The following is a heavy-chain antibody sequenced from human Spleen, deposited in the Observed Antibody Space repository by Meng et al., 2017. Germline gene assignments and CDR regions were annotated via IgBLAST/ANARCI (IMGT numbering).Heavy chain of an antibody. CDR1: GGSFSDYY. CDR2: INHSGRT. CDR3: ARGPTTMAHDFDY. Sequence: VQLQQWAAGFFEPSETLSLTCVVCGGSFSDYYWSWIRQPPRKGLEWIGEINHSGRTNYNPSLESRATISVDTSQNNLSLKLSSVTAADSAVYYCARGPTTMAHDFDYWGQGTLVTVSS. J-gene: IGHJ4*02. V-gene: IGHV4-34*01. D-gene: IGHD4-11*01.